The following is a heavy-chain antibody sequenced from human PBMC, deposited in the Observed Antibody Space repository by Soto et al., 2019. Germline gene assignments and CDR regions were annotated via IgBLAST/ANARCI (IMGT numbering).Heavy chain of an antibody. CDR3: AVGIAAARGYFDL. V-gene: IGHV3-48*04. J-gene: IGHJ2*01. Sequence: ESGGGLVQPGGSLRLSCAASGFRFSSYSMNWVRQAPGKGPEWVSYIDHSSSSVRYVDSVEGRFTISRDNAKDSLSLQMNSLRVEDTAMYYCAVGIAAARGYFDLWGRGTLVTVSS. CDR1: GFRFSSYS. CDR2: IDHSSSSV. D-gene: IGHD6-25*01.